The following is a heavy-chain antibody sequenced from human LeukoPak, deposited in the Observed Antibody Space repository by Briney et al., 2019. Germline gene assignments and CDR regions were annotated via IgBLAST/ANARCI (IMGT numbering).Heavy chain of an antibody. CDR1: GGSISSYY. J-gene: IGHJ6*02. D-gene: IGHD1-7*01. V-gene: IGHV4-4*07. CDR2: IDTSGST. CDR3: ALTGTTGRHYYYYGMDV. Sequence: SETLSLTRTVSGGSISSYYWSWIRQPAGKGLEWIGRIDTSGSTNYNPSLKSRATMSVDTSKNQFSLKLSSVTAADTAVYYCALTGTTGRHYYYYGMDVWGQGTTVTVSS.